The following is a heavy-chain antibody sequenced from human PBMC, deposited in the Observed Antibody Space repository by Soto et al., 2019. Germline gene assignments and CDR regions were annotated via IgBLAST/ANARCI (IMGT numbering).Heavy chain of an antibody. D-gene: IGHD3-9*01. V-gene: IGHV3-23*01. CDR2: ISGTASRT. CDR3: ATSFRYFDN. Sequence: EVQLLESGGGLVLPGGSLRLSCAGSGFTPTPTPLSWVRQPPGKGLEWVTTISGTASRTYYVDSVKGRFFISRDNSKNTGTLQINNLTLDDTAVYYCATSFRYFDNWGQGTRVTVSS. CDR1: GFTPTPTP. J-gene: IGHJ4*02.